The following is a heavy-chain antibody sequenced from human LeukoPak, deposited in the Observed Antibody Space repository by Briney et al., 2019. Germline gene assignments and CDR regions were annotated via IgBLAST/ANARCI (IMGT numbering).Heavy chain of an antibody. J-gene: IGHJ5*02. CDR2: THASGSF. Sequence: SETLSLTCTVSGDSISSDTYYWSWIRQPAGKGLQWIGRTHASGSFMYNPSLKSRVTISIDTSKNQFSLKLSSATAADTAVYYCARGQSRITMIRGVITQSPNWFDPWGQGTLVTVSS. D-gene: IGHD3-10*01. CDR1: GDSISSDTYY. V-gene: IGHV4-61*02. CDR3: ARGQSRITMIRGVITQSPNWFDP.